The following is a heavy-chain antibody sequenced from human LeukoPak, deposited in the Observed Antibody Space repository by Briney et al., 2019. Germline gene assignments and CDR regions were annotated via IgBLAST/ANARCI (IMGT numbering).Heavy chain of an antibody. CDR3: AIGGGSGNYNWFDS. J-gene: IGHJ5*01. CDR2: VSPGGVNT. Sequence: GGSLRLSCAASGFTFSTYAVNWVRQTPRQGLQWVAVVSPGGVNTYYADSVKGRFAISRDNSKRTLHLQMNNLGADDTAMYFCAIGGGSGNYNWFDSWGRGTLVTVSS. CDR1: GFTFSTYA. V-gene: IGHV3-23*01. D-gene: IGHD3-10*01.